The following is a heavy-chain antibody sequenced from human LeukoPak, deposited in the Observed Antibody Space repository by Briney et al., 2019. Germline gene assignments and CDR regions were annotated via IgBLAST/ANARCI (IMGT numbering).Heavy chain of an antibody. V-gene: IGHV1-69*13. CDR3: ARRRDCTNGVCYKNDAFDI. CDR1: GGTFSSYA. D-gene: IGHD2-8*01. J-gene: IGHJ3*02. Sequence: ASVKVSCKASGGTFSSYAISWVRQAPGQGLEWMGGIIPIFGTANYAQKFQGRVTITADESTSTAYMELSSLRSEDTAVYYCARRRDCTNGVCYKNDAFDIRGQGTMVTVSS. CDR2: IIPIFGTA.